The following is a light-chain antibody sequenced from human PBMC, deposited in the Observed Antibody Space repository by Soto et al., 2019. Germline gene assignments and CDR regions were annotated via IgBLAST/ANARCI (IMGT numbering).Light chain of an antibody. CDR3: QQYNKWPLIT. CDR2: DAS. Sequence: EFVLTQSPGTLSLSPGERATLSCRASQTVRNNYLAWYQQKPGQAPRLLIYDASTRATGIPARFSGSGSGTKFTLTISGLQSEDFAIYYCQQYNKWPLITSGQGTRLEIK. V-gene: IGKV3-15*01. J-gene: IGKJ5*01. CDR1: QTVRNN.